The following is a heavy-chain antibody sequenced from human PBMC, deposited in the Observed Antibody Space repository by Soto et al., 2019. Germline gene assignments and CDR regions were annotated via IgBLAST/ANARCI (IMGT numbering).Heavy chain of an antibody. J-gene: IGHJ4*02. CDR2: IGTRGNTK. D-gene: IGHD4-17*01. CDR3: ARDGTEYYGEYYDY. CDR1: GFTFSDYY. V-gene: IGHV3-11*01. Sequence: ESGGGLVKPGGSLRLSCATSGFTFSDYYMSWIRQAPGKGLEWVSYIGTRGNTKYYADSVRGRFTISRDNAKNSLYLQMNSLRADDTAVYCCARDGTEYYGEYYDYWGQGIPVTVSS.